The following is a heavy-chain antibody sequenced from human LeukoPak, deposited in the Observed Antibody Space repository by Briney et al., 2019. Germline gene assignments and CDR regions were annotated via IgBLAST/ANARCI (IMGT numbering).Heavy chain of an antibody. CDR1: GGSFSSHA. D-gene: IGHD2-15*01. CDR3: ARALGYCSGGSCYSHYGGGDS. V-gene: IGHV1-69*13. J-gene: IGHJ4*02. Sequence: ASVKVSCKASGGSFSSHAINWVRQAPGQGLEWMGGIIPMIGTANYTQKFQGRVTITADASTAYMELSSLRSEDTAIYFCARALGYCSGGSCYSHYGGGDSWGQGTVVIVSS. CDR2: IIPMIGTA.